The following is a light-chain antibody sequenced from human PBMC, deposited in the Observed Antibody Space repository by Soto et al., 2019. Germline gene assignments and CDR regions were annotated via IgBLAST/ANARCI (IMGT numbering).Light chain of an antibody. V-gene: IGLV2-14*01. CDR1: LSDVGGYNY. J-gene: IGLJ2*01. CDR2: DVS. CDR3: SSYTSSSTLVV. Sequence: QSALTQPASVSGSPGQSITISCTGTLSDVGGYNYVSWYQQHPGKAPKRMIYDVSNRHSGVSNRFSGSKSGNTASLTISGLQAEDEADYYCSSYTSSSTLVVFGGGTTLTVL.